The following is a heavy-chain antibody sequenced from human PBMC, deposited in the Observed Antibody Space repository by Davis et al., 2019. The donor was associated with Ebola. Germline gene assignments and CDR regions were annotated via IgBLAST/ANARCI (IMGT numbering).Heavy chain of an antibody. CDR2: TYYNSKWFH. V-gene: IGHV6-1*01. J-gene: IGHJ6*03. Sequence: PSETLSLTCAISGDSVSINRGAWNWIRQSPSRGLEWLGRTYYNSKWFHDYAVSVKSRITVDPDTPKNQFSLQLNSVTPEDTALYYCVRGWFRAGMDVWGEGTTVTVSS. CDR1: GDSVSINRGA. D-gene: IGHD3-10*01. CDR3: VRGWFRAGMDV.